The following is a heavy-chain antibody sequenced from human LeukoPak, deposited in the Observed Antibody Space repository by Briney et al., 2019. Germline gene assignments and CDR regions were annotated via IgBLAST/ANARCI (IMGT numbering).Heavy chain of an antibody. CDR1: GFTFCDYA. CDR2: IRSKAYGGTT. CDR3: TRDPRGSYGPDAFDI. J-gene: IGHJ3*02. V-gene: IGHV3-49*04. Sequence: PGGSLRLSCTASGFTFCDYAMSWVRQAPGKGLEWVSFIRSKAYGGTTEYAASVKGRFMISRDDSKSIAYLQMNSLKTEDTAVYYCTRDPRGSYGPDAFDIWGQGTMVTVSS. D-gene: IGHD1-26*01.